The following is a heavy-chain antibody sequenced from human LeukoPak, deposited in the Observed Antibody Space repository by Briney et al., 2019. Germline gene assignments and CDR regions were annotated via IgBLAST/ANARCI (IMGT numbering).Heavy chain of an antibody. Sequence: GGSLRLSCTASGFTFGDYAMSWVRQAPGKGLEWVGFIRSKAYGGTTEYAASVKGRFTISRDDSKSIAYLQMNSLKTEDTAVYYCTTGPATYYDFWSTNYWGQGTLVTVSS. D-gene: IGHD3-3*01. J-gene: IGHJ4*02. CDR2: IRSKAYGGTT. CDR1: GFTFGDYA. V-gene: IGHV3-49*04. CDR3: TTGPATYYDFWSTNY.